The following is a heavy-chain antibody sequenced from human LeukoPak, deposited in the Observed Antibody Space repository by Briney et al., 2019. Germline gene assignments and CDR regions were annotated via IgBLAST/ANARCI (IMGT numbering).Heavy chain of an antibody. V-gene: IGHV3-30*18. CDR1: GFTLSSYG. CDR2: ISYDGSNK. CDR3: AKDSFYSSASWFDP. J-gene: IGHJ5*02. D-gene: IGHD6-25*01. Sequence: GGSLGLSCAASGFTLSSYGMHWVRQAPGKGLEWVAVISYDGSNKYYADSVKGRFTISRDNSKNTLYLQMNSLRAEDTAIYYCAKDSFYSSASWFDPWGQGTLVTVSS.